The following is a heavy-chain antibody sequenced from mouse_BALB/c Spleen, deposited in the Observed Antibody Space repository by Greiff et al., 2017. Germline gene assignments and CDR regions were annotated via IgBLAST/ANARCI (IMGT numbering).Heavy chain of an antibody. Sequence: DVKLVESGGGLVKPGGSLKLSCAASGFTFSSYAMSWVRQTPEKRLEWVASISSGGSTYYPDSVKGRFTISRDNARNILYLQMSSLRSEDTAMYYCAREKNYYGSPRGYFDVWGAGTTVTVSS. CDR1: GFTFSSYA. V-gene: IGHV5-6-5*01. J-gene: IGHJ1*01. CDR3: AREKNYYGSPRGYFDV. D-gene: IGHD1-1*01. CDR2: ISSGGST.